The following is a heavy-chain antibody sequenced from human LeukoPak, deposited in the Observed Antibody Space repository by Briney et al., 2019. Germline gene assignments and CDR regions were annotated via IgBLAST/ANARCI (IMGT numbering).Heavy chain of an antibody. CDR3: ARDPATMIVHDPNAFDI. V-gene: IGHV3-23*01. D-gene: IGHD3-22*01. J-gene: IGHJ3*02. CDR1: GFTFSSYA. CDR2: ISGSGGST. Sequence: PGRSLRLSCAASGFTFSSYAMSWVRQAPGKGLEWVSAISGSGGSTYYADSVKGRFTISRDNSKNTLYLQMNSLRAEDTAVYYCARDPATMIVHDPNAFDIWGQGTMVTVSS.